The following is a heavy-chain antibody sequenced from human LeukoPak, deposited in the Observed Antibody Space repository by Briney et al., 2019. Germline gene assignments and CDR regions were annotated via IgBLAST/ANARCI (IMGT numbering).Heavy chain of an antibody. Sequence: SETLSLTCTVSGGSISGTYYWGWIRQPPGKGLEWIGSIYYSGSTYYNPSLKSRVTISVDTSKNQFSLKLSSVTAADTAVYYCARGNYYDAPRALDYWGQGTLVTVSS. CDR1: GGSISGTYY. D-gene: IGHD3-22*01. J-gene: IGHJ4*02. CDR3: ARGNYYDAPRALDY. CDR2: IYYSGST. V-gene: IGHV4-39*01.